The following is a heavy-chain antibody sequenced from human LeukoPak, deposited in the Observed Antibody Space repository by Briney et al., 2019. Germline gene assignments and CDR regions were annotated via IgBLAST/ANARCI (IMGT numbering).Heavy chain of an antibody. V-gene: IGHV3-74*01. CDR3: ASKATSVWFDP. CDR2: INSDGSST. Sequence: PGGSLILCCAAAGFTFSSYWMHWGRQAPGKGRVWVSRINSDGSSTNYAASVKGRFTISRDKAKNTRKLKRNSLRAEETAVYYCASKATSVWFDPWGQGTLVTVSS. CDR1: GFTFSSYW. D-gene: IGHD2-2*01. J-gene: IGHJ5*02.